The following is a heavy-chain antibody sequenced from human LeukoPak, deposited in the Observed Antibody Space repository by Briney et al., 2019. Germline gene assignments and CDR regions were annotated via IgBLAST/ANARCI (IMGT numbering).Heavy chain of an antibody. Sequence: ASVKASCKASGYTFTGYYMHWVRQAPGQGLEWMGRINPNSGGTNYAQKFQGRVTMTRDTSISTAYMELSRPRSDDTAVYYCARDDSRYYDSSGYRDYWGQGTLVTVSS. D-gene: IGHD3-22*01. CDR1: GYTFTGYY. CDR2: INPNSGGT. V-gene: IGHV1-2*06. J-gene: IGHJ4*02. CDR3: ARDDSRYYDSSGYRDY.